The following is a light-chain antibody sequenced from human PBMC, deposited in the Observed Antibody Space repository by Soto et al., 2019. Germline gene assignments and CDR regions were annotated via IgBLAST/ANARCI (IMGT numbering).Light chain of an antibody. Sequence: EIVMTQSPATLSVSPGERATLYCSASQSISNRLAWYQQKPGQAPRVLIYGASTRATGIPARFSGSGSGTEFTLTISSLQSEDFAVYFCQHYNDWPPTWTFGQGTKVDI. CDR1: QSISNR. V-gene: IGKV3-15*01. CDR3: QHYNDWPPTWT. J-gene: IGKJ1*01. CDR2: GAS.